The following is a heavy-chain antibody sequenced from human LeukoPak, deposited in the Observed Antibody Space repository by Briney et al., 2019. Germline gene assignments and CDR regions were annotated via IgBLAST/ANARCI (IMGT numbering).Heavy chain of an antibody. D-gene: IGHD3-10*01. Sequence: SETLSLTCTVSGGSISGNNYYWGWIRQPPGKGLEWVGSICYSGSTYYNPSLKGRVTISVDKAKNQFSLKLSTVTAADTAVYYCASNLDASGSYYLFDPWGQGTLVTVSS. J-gene: IGHJ5*02. V-gene: IGHV4-39*01. CDR1: GGSISGNNYY. CDR2: ICYSGST. CDR3: ASNLDASGSYYLFDP.